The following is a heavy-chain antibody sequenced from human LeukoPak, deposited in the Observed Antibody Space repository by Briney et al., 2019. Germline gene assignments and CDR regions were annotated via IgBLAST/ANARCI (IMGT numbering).Heavy chain of an antibody. CDR1: GFTFSNYW. Sequence: GGSLRLSCAASGFTFSNYWMHWIRQVPGKGLVWVSHIKYDGSATNYADSVKGRFTISRDNAKNTLYLQMNSLRAEDTAVYYCARAPPDYGGYTNDYWGQGTLVTVSS. CDR2: IKYDGSAT. J-gene: IGHJ4*02. D-gene: IGHD4-23*01. V-gene: IGHV3-74*01. CDR3: ARAPPDYGGYTNDY.